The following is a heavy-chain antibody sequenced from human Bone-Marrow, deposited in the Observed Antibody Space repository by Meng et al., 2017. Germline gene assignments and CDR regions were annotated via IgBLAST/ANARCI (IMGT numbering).Heavy chain of an antibody. CDR1: GYSFTSYY. Sequence: ASVKVSCKASGYSFTSYYMHWVRQAPGQGLEWMGIINPSGGSTSYAQKFQGRVTMTRDTSTGTDYMELSSLRSEDTAVYYCASESLLELVNVVMYFWGQGTLVTVSS. CDR2: INPSGGST. D-gene: IGHD3-16*02. CDR3: ASESLLELVNVVMYF. J-gene: IGHJ4*02. V-gene: IGHV1-46*01.